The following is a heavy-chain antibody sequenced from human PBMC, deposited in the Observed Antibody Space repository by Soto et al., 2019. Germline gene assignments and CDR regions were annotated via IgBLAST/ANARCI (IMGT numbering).Heavy chain of an antibody. CDR3: ARNGYYGSGRSTMGYYYYYMDV. J-gene: IGHJ6*03. V-gene: IGHV3-66*01. D-gene: IGHD3-10*01. CDR1: GFTVSSNY. CDR2: IYSGGST. Sequence: GGSLRLSCAASGFTVSSNYMSWVRQAPGKGLEWVSVIYSGGSTYYGDSVKGRLPISRDDSKNTLYLQMNSLRAEDTDVHYCARNGYYGSGRSTMGYYYYYMDVWGKGTTVTVSS.